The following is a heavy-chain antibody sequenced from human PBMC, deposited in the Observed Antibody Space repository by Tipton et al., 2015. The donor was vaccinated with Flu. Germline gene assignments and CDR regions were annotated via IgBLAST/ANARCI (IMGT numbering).Heavy chain of an antibody. Sequence: TLSLTCTVSGGSITRGSYYYNWVRQPPGKGLEWIGYIYNSEYTKYNPSLKSRVTISVDTSKKQFSLQLRSVTAADTAVYYCARDPSLGMPDYFDHWGQGTLVTASS. CDR2: IYNSEYT. CDR3: ARDPSLGMPDYFDH. V-gene: IGHV4-61*01. CDR1: GGSITRGSYY. D-gene: IGHD2-2*01. J-gene: IGHJ4*02.